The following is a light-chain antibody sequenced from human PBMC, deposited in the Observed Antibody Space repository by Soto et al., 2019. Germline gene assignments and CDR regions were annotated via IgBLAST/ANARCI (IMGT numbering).Light chain of an antibody. CDR3: QQYNNWHT. V-gene: IGKV3-15*01. CDR1: QSVSSN. CDR2: GAS. Sequence: EIVMTQSPATLSVSLGERATLSCRASQSVSSNLAWYQQKPGQAPRLLIYGASTRATGIPARFSGSGSGTEFTLTISSLQSEDFAVYYCQQYNNWHTFGQGTKVEIK. J-gene: IGKJ1*01.